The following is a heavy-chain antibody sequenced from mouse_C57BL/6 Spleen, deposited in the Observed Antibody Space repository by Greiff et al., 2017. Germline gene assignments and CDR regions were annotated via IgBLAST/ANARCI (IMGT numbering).Heavy chain of an antibody. CDR3: ATYYGGTWLAY. CDR1: GSTFTSYW. D-gene: IGHD1-1*01. Sequence: QVQLQQPGAELVKPGASVKLSCKASGSTFTSYWMHWVKQRPGQGLEWIGMIHPNSGSTNYNEKFKSKATLTVDKSSSTAYMQLSSLTSEDSAVYYCATYYGGTWLAYWGQGTLVTVSA. J-gene: IGHJ3*01. CDR2: IHPNSGST. V-gene: IGHV1-64*01.